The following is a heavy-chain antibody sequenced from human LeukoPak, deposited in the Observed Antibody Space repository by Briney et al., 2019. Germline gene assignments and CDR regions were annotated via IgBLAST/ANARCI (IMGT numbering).Heavy chain of an antibody. CDR2: IGSDGDGT. D-gene: IGHD1-14*01. Sequence: GGSLRLSCAASGFTFSGYWMHWVRQAPGKGLEHVSTIGSDGDGTYYADSVKDRFIISRDNSKNAVYLQMSSLRPEDTAVYYCVSPVFINFWGQGTLVTISS. J-gene: IGHJ4*01. CDR3: VSPVFINF. CDR1: GFTFSGYW. V-gene: IGHV3-64D*06.